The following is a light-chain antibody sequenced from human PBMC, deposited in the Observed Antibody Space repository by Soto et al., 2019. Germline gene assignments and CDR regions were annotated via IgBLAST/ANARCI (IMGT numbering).Light chain of an antibody. CDR3: QQYGSSLPIT. V-gene: IGKV3-20*01. Sequence: EIVLTQSPGTLSLSPGERATLSCRASQSVSSSYLAWYQQKPGQAPRLLIYGASSRATGIPDRFSGSGSGTDFTLNISRLEPEDFAVYSCQQYGSSLPITFGQGTRLEIK. CDR1: QSVSSSY. J-gene: IGKJ5*01. CDR2: GAS.